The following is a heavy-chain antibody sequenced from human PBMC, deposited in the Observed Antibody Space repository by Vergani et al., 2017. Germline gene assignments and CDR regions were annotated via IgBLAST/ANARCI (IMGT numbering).Heavy chain of an antibody. V-gene: IGHV3-21*01. CDR1: GFTFSSYS. Sequence: EVQLVESGGGLVKPGGSLRLSCAASGFTFSSYSMNWVRQAPGKGLEWVATISSSSSYIYYADSVKGRFTISRDNAKNSLYLQMNSLRAEDTAVYYCAGGCLGAFDYWGHGTLVTVSS. J-gene: IGHJ4*01. CDR2: ISSSSSYI. CDR3: AGGCLGAFDY. D-gene: IGHD3-16*01.